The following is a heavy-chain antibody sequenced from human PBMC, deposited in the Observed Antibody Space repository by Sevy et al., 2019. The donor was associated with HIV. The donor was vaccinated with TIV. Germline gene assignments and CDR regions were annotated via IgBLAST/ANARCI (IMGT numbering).Heavy chain of an antibody. CDR3: GKLSISGVGGFYDY. Sequence: GGSLRLSCAASGFSFSTYAMTWVRQAPGKGLEWVSGISGSGTSRYYTDSVKGRFTISRDNSKNTVYLQMNNLRAEDTAVYYCGKLSISGVGGFYDYWGQGTLVSVSS. J-gene: IGHJ4*02. D-gene: IGHD3-3*01. CDR1: GFSFSTYA. CDR2: ISGSGTSR. V-gene: IGHV3-23*01.